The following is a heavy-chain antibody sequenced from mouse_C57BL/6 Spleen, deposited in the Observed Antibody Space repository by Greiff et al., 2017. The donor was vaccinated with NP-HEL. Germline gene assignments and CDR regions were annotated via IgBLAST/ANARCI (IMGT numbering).Heavy chain of an antibody. CDR3: SREGLYYGSSHGYFDV. J-gene: IGHJ1*03. D-gene: IGHD1-1*01. CDR1: GYTFTSYG. CDR2: IYPRSGNT. V-gene: IGHV1-81*01. Sequence: VQLQQSGAELARPGASVKLSCKASGYTFTSYGISWVKQRTGQGLEWIGEIYPRSGNTYYNEKFKGKATLTADKSSSTAYMELRSLTSEDSAVYFYSREGLYYGSSHGYFDVWGTGTTVTVSS.